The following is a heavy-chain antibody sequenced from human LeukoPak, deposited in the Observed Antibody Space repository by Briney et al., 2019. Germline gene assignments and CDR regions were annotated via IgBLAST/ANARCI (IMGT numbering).Heavy chain of an antibody. V-gene: IGHV3-73*01. CDR1: GFTFSGSA. J-gene: IGHJ5*02. D-gene: IGHD1-26*01. Sequence: GGSLTLSCAASGFTFSGSAIHWVRQSSGKGLEWVGQIDKKDKGYATATAYAASVKGRFTISRDDSINTAYLQMKSLKTEDTALYYCTRDSGTYNWFDPWGQGTLVTFSS. CDR2: IDKKDKGYATAT. CDR3: TRDSGTYNWFDP.